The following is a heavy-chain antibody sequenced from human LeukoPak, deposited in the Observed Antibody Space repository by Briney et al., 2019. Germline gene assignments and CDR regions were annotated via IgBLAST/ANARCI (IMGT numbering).Heavy chain of an antibody. D-gene: IGHD3-10*01. J-gene: IGHJ4*02. CDR1: GVSITTYY. CDR2: IYYSGST. Sequence: SETLSLTCTVSGVSITTYYWSWIRQPPGKGLEWIGSIYYSGSTYYNPSLKSRVTISVDTSKNQFSLKLSSVTAADTAVYYCASGLLWFGELYWGQGTLVTVSS. V-gene: IGHV4-59*05. CDR3: ASGLLWFGELY.